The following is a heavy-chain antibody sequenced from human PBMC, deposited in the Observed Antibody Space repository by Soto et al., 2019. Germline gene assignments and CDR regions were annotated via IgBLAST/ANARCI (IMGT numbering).Heavy chain of an antibody. Sequence: QVQLVESGGGVVQPGQSLRLSCAASGFSVSNYGMHWVRQAPGKGLEWVAVVWKDGNTKHYGDSVKGRFTISRDNSKNALGLQRSSLRGEDTAVYYCAGGEAWTDEAFEIWGQGTGVTVSS. CDR1: GFSVSNYG. J-gene: IGHJ3*02. V-gene: IGHV3-33*01. CDR2: VWKDGNTK. CDR3: AGGEAWTDEAFEI. D-gene: IGHD5-12*01.